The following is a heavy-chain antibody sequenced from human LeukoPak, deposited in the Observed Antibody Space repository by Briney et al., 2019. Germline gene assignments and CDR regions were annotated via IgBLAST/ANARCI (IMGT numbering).Heavy chain of an antibody. CDR3: ARSKGVDYDFWSGYPNWFDP. CDR1: GGSISSYY. D-gene: IGHD3-3*01. J-gene: IGHJ5*02. V-gene: IGHV4-59*01. CDR2: IYYSGST. Sequence: PSETLSLTCTVSGGSISSYYWSWIRQPPGKGLEWIGYIYYSGSTNYNPSLKSRVTISVDTSKNQFSLKLSSVTAADTAVYYCARSKGVDYDFWSGYPNWFDPWGQGTLVTVSS.